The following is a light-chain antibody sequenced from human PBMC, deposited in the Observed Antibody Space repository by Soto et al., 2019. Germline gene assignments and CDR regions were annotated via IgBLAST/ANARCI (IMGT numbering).Light chain of an antibody. Sequence: DIQMTQSPSTLSASAGDRVTITCRASQTISSWLAWYQQKPGKAPKLLIYEASSSEVGVPPRFSGSGFGTEFTLTLSSLQPDDFATYYCQYYKEYSTFGQGTRLEIK. CDR3: QYYKEYST. J-gene: IGKJ1*01. CDR2: EAS. V-gene: IGKV1-5*03. CDR1: QTISSW.